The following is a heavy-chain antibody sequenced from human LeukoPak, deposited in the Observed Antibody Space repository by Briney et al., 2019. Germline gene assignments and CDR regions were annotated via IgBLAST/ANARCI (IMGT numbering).Heavy chain of an antibody. V-gene: IGHV1-8*01. J-gene: IGHJ5*02. Sequence: ASVKVSCRASGYTFTSYYINWVRQATGQGPEWMGWMNPNSGNTDYAQRFQGRVTMTRNTSISTAYMELSSLRSEDTAVYYCARAANWHDDDWFDPWGQGTLVTVSS. CDR1: GYTFTSYY. CDR2: MNPNSGNT. D-gene: IGHD1-1*01. CDR3: ARAANWHDDDWFDP.